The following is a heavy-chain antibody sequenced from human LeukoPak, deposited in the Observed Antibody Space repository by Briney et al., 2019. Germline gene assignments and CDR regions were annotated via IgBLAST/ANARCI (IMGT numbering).Heavy chain of an antibody. CDR2: INPKSGGT. D-gene: IGHD7-27*01. Sequence: ASVKVSCKASGYTFTDYYMNWVRQAPGQGLEWMGWINPKSGGTKYAQKFQGRVTMTRDTSITTAYMELTILSSDDTAVCYCVRAGELDYWGQGTLVTVSS. V-gene: IGHV1-2*02. J-gene: IGHJ4*02. CDR3: VRAGELDY. CDR1: GYTFTDYY.